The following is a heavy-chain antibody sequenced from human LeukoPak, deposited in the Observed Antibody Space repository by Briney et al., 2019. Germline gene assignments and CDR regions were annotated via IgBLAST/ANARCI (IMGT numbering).Heavy chain of an antibody. V-gene: IGHV4-34*01. J-gene: IGHJ4*02. CDR1: GGSFSGYY. CDR3: AKRNYGDVDY. CDR2: INHSGST. Sequence: KPSETLSLTCAVYGGSFSGYYWSWIRQPPGKGLEWIGEINHSGSTNYNPSLKSRVTISVDTSKNQFSLKLSSVTPADTAVYYCAKRNYGDVDYWGQGTLVTVSS. D-gene: IGHD4-17*01.